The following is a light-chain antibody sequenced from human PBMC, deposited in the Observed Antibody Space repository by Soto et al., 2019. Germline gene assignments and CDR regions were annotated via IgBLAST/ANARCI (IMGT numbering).Light chain of an antibody. CDR2: GAS. Sequence: DVQVTQSPSFVSASVGDRVTITCRASQGIGTWLAWYQQKPGAAPNLLISGASNLESGVPARFSGSGVGTHFTFPIVSLQPEDSANYYCQRTNSFPITFGQGTRLEI. J-gene: IGKJ5*01. CDR1: QGIGTW. CDR3: QRTNSFPIT. V-gene: IGKV1D-12*01.